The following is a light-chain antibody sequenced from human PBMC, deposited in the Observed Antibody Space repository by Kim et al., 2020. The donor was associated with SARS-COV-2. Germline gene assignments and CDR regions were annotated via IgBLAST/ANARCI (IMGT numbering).Light chain of an antibody. Sequence: LSPGERASLDCRASQSVSSYLAWYQQKPGQARRLLIYDAANRATGSPARFSGSGSGTEFTRTISSLEPEDFAVYYCQQRSNWHPLTFGGGTKVEI. CDR1: QSVSSY. J-gene: IGKJ4*01. CDR3: QQRSNWHPLT. CDR2: DAA. V-gene: IGKV3-11*01.